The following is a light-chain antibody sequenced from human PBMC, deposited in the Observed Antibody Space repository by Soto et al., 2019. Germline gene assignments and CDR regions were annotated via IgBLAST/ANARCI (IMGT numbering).Light chain of an antibody. CDR1: QSVSSSY. V-gene: IGKV3-20*01. CDR3: KKSGSPSWT. CDR2: GAS. J-gene: IGKJ1*01. Sequence: EIVLTQSPGTLSLSPGERATLSCRASQSVSSSYLAWYQQKPGQAPRLLIYGASRRATGIPDRFSGRGSGTDLTLTISRLEPEDNTIYYFKKSGSPSWTLGQETKVAIK.